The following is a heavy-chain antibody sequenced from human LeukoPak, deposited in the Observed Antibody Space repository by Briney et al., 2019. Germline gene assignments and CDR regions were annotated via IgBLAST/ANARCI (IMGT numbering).Heavy chain of an antibody. Sequence: ASVKVSCKASGYTFSTYTIHWVRQAPGQSLEWMGWINAGNGNTKYSQEFQGRVTITRDTFGSTAYMELSSLRSEDMAVYYCARDLSGVTGYTYGRGIDYWGQGTLVTVSS. V-gene: IGHV1-3*03. CDR2: INAGNGNT. CDR1: GYTFSTYT. CDR3: ARDLSGVTGYTYGRGIDY. J-gene: IGHJ4*02. D-gene: IGHD5-18*01.